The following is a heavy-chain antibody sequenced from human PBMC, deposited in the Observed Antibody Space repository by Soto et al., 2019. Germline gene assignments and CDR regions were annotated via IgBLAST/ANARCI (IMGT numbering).Heavy chain of an antibody. CDR3: ARDTGDGTFDF. CDR1: GYTFSSYA. D-gene: IGHD7-27*01. V-gene: IGHV1-3*01. Sequence: ASVKVSCKXSGYTFSSYAMHWGRQAPGQRLEWMGWINAGYGNTKSSQKFQDRVTISRDTSASTAYMELTSLRSEDTAVYYCARDTGDGTFDFWGQGTLVTVSS. CDR2: INAGYGNT. J-gene: IGHJ4*02.